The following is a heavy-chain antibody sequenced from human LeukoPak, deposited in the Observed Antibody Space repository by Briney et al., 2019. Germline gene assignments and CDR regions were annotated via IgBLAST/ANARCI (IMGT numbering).Heavy chain of an antibody. Sequence: KASETLSLTCAVYGGSFSGYYWSWIRQPPGKGLEWIGEINHSGSTNYHPSLKSRVTISVDTSKNQFSLKLSSVTAADTAVYYCARGHAAARRRSFSFDYWGQGTLVTVSS. V-gene: IGHV4-34*01. CDR2: INHSGST. CDR3: ARGHAAARRRSFSFDY. CDR1: GGSFSGYY. D-gene: IGHD6-6*01. J-gene: IGHJ4*02.